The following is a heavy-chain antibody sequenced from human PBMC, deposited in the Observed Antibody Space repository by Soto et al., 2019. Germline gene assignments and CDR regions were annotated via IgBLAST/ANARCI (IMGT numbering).Heavy chain of an antibody. V-gene: IGHV4-30-4*01. J-gene: IGHJ4*02. CDR3: ARLSGEGSYYFDY. Sequence: SETLSLTCTVSGGSISSGDYYWSWIRQPPGKGLEWIGYIYYSGSTYYNPSLKSRVTISVDTSKNQFSLKLSSVTAADTAVYYCARLSGEGSYYFDYWGQGTPVTVSS. CDR1: GGSISSGDYY. D-gene: IGHD1-26*01. CDR2: IYYSGST.